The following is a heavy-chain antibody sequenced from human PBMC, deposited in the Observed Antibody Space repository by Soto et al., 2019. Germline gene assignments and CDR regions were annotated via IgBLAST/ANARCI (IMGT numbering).Heavy chain of an antibody. Sequence: EVQLLESGGGLVQPGGSLRLSCAASGFTFSSYAMSWVRQAPGKGLEWVSAISGSGGSTYYADSVKGRFTISRDNSKNTLYLQMNSLRAEDTAVYYCAKDTIKWFGELPSGMDGWGQGTTVTVSS. CDR1: GFTFSSYA. CDR3: AKDTIKWFGELPSGMDG. D-gene: IGHD3-10*01. CDR2: ISGSGGST. V-gene: IGHV3-23*01. J-gene: IGHJ6*02.